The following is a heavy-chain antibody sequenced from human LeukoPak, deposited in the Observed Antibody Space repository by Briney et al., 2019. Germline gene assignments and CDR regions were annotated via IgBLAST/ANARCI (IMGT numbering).Heavy chain of an antibody. V-gene: IGHV1-2*02. D-gene: IGHD3-3*02. CDR2: INPNSGGT. CDR3: ARVYGRHFWSGYTPPGIVY. Sequence: PQASVKVSCKASGYTFTGYYMHWVRQAPGQGLEWMGWINPNSGGTNYAQKLQGRVTMTRETSISTAYMALSRLRSADTPVYYCARVYGRHFWSGYTPPGIVYWGQGTLVTVSS. J-gene: IGHJ4*02. CDR1: GYTFTGYY.